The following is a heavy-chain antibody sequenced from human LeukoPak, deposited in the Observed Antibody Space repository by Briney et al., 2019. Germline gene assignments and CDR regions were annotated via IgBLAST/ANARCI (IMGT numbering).Heavy chain of an antibody. J-gene: IGHJ4*02. D-gene: IGHD3-3*01. CDR2: IYPGDSDT. CDR1: GYSFTSYW. Sequence: GESLKISCKGSGYSFTSYWIGCVRQMPGKGLEWMGIIYPGDSDTRYSPSFQGQVTISADKSISTAYLQWSSLKASDTAMYYCARQNDFWSGYLYYWGQGTLVTVSS. V-gene: IGHV5-51*01. CDR3: ARQNDFWSGYLYY.